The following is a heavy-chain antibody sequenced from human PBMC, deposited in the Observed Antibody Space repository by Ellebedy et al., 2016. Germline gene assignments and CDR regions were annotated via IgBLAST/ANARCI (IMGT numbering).Heavy chain of an antibody. D-gene: IGHD6-6*01. CDR3: VKGMYRSSPDDS. CDR2: ISSTATYI. Sequence: GGSLRLSCVVSGFSVSSNYLSWVRQAPGKGLEWVSSISSTATYIYYADSVMGRFTISRDNFKNTLYLQMNSLSSEDTAVYYCVKGMYRSSPDDSWGQGTLVTVSS. V-gene: IGHV3-21*04. CDR1: GFSVSSNY. J-gene: IGHJ4*02.